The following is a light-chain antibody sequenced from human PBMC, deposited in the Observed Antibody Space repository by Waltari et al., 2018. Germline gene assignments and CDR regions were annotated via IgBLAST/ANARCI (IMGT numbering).Light chain of an antibody. CDR2: DVN. CDR1: NNYVGAYNY. CDR3: TSLRSGAAWV. Sequence: STLTQPAPVSGSPGQSIIISCAGTNNYVGAYNYIYWFQHHPDKAPKLILHDVNTRRAGGASRYFACKTDNTATHTMSWLQAEDEANYYCTSLRSGAAWVFSGGTTLTVL. J-gene: IGLJ3*02. V-gene: IGLV2-14*03.